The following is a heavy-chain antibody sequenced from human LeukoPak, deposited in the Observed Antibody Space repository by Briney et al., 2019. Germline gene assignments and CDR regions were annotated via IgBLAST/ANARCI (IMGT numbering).Heavy chain of an antibody. V-gene: IGHV3-53*01. D-gene: IGHD5-12*01. CDR1: GFTVSSNY. Sequence: GGSLRLSCAASGFTVSSNYMSWVRQAPGKGLEWVLVISSGGSTYYAASVTGRFTISTDNSKNTLYLQMNSLRAEATAVYYCARGPNSGYEYRGPHDYWGQGTLVTVPA. J-gene: IGHJ4*02. CDR3: ARGPNSGYEYRGPHDY. CDR2: ISSGGST.